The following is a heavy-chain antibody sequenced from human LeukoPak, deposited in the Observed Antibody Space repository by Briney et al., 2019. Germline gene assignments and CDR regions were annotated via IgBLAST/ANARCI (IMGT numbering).Heavy chain of an antibody. CDR3: ARDPYSGYDLQAFDY. J-gene: IGHJ4*02. CDR2: ISSSSSTM. D-gene: IGHD5-12*01. CDR1: RFTFSRYS. Sequence: PGGSLRLSCAASRFTFSRYSMNWVRQAPGKGLEWVSYISSSSSTMYYADSVKGRFTTSRDSAKNSLYLQMNSLRVEDTAVYYCARDPYSGYDLQAFDYWGQGTLVTVSS. V-gene: IGHV3-48*01.